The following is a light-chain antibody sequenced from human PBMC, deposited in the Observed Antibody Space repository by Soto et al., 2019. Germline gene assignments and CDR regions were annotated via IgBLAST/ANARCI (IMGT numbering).Light chain of an antibody. CDR2: DAS. CDR1: QSVSSN. V-gene: IGKV3-15*01. CDR3: QQYIKWPIT. Sequence: SPGTLSVSPGERATLSCRASQSVSSNLAWYQQKPGQAPRLLISDASTRATGIPARFSGSGSGTEFTLTVSSLQSEDFAVYYCQQYIKWPITLGQGTRLEIK. J-gene: IGKJ5*01.